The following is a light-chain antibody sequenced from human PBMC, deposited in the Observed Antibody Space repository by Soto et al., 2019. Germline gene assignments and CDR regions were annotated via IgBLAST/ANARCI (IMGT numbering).Light chain of an antibody. CDR3: GSYTSTDTPFV. Sequence: QSALAQPSSVSGSPGQSITISCTGTSTDVGSYNYVSWYQHHPGKGPKLIIYEVNNRPSGVSDRFSGSKSGNKASLTISTLDAEDESDYSCGSYTSTDTPFVFANGTKGTVL. J-gene: IGLJ1*01. CDR1: STDVGSYNY. V-gene: IGLV2-14*01. CDR2: EVN.